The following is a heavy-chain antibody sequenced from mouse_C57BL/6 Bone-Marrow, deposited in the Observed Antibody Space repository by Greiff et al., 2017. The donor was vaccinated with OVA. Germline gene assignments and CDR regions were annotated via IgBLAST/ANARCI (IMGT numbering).Heavy chain of an antibody. CDR3: ARRGVVAMDYFDY. Sequence: VQLKESGPGLVKPSQSLSLTCSVTGYSITSGYYWNWIRQFPGNKLEWMGYISYDGSNNYNPSLKNRISITRDTSKNQFFLKLNSVTTEDTATYYCARRGVVAMDYFDYWGQGTTLTVSS. V-gene: IGHV3-6*01. CDR2: ISYDGSN. J-gene: IGHJ2*01. D-gene: IGHD1-1*01. CDR1: GYSITSGYY.